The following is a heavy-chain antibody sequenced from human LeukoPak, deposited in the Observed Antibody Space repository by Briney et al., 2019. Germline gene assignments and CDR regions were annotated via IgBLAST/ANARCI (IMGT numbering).Heavy chain of an antibody. J-gene: IGHJ6*02. V-gene: IGHV3-7*03. CDR1: GFPFSNYG. Sequence: TGGSLRLSCAVSGFPFSNYGMHWVRQAPGKGLEWVASINHNGNVNYYVDSVKGRFTISRDNAKNSLYLQMSNLRAEDTAVYFCARGGGLDVWGQGATVTVSS. D-gene: IGHD3-16*01. CDR3: ARGGGLDV. CDR2: INHNGNVN.